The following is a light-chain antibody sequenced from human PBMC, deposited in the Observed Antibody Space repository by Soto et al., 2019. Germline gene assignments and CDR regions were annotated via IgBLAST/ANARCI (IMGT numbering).Light chain of an antibody. CDR1: QGISNY. Sequence: DIQMTQSPSPLSASVGDRVTFACRASQGISNYLVWYQQKPGKVPKVLIYAASTLYCGVPSRFSGSGSGTEFTLTISSLEPDDFATYHCQQYNSYSVPSFGQGTKVDI. CDR2: AAS. V-gene: IGKV1-27*01. CDR3: QQYNSYSVPS. J-gene: IGKJ1*01.